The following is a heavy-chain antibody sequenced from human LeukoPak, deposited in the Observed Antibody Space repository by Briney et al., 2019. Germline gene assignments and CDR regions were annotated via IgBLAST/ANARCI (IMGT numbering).Heavy chain of an antibody. CDR3: ARHITMVRGVIITVNWFDP. CDR2: ISAYNGNT. CDR1: GYTFTSYG. D-gene: IGHD3-10*01. V-gene: IGHV1-18*01. J-gene: IGHJ5*02. Sequence: ASVKVSCKASGYTFTSYGVSWVRQAPGQGLEWMGWISAYNGNTNYAQKLQGRVTMTTDTYTSTAYMELRSLRSDDTAAYYCARHITMVRGVIITVNWFDPWGQGTLVTVSS.